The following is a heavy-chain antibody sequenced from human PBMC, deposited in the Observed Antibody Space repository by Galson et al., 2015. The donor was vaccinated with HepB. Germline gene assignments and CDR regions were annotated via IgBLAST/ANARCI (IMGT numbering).Heavy chain of an antibody. CDR3: ASEEGGDCGGDCPNWFDP. D-gene: IGHD2-21*02. Sequence: TLSLTCAVYGGSFSGYYWSWIRQPPGKGLEWIGEINHSGSTNYNPSLKSRVTISVDTSKNQFSLKLSSVTAADTAVYYCASEEGGDCGGDCPNWFDPWGQGTLVTASS. CDR1: GGSFSGYY. J-gene: IGHJ5*02. CDR2: INHSGST. V-gene: IGHV4-34*01.